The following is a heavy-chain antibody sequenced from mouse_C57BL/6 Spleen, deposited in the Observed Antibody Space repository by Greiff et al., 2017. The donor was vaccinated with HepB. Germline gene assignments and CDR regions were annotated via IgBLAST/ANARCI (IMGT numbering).Heavy chain of an antibody. CDR1: GYAFSSSW. D-gene: IGHD1-1*01. CDR2: IYPGDGDT. J-gene: IGHJ3*01. CDR3: ARSGVTTVVAEGFAY. V-gene: IGHV1-82*01. Sequence: QVQLQQSGPELVKPGASVKISCKASGYAFSSSWINWVKQRPGKGLEWIGRIYPGDGDTNYNGKFKGKATLTADKSSSTAYMQLSSLTSEDSAVYFCARSGVTTVVAEGFAYWGQGTLVTVSA.